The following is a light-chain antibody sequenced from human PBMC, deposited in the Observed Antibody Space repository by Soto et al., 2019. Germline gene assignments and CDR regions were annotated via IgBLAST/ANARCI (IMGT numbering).Light chain of an antibody. CDR3: QQYNTYLT. Sequence: DIQMTQSPSTLSASVGDRVTITCRASQSISSWLTWYQQKPGKAPKVLIYKASSLESGVPSRFSGSGSGTEFTLTISSLQPHDFATYYCQQYNTYLTFGGGTKVEIK. V-gene: IGKV1-5*03. CDR1: QSISSW. CDR2: KAS. J-gene: IGKJ4*01.